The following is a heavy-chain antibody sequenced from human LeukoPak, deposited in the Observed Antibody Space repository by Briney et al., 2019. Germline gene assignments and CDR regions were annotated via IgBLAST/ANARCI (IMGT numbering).Heavy chain of an antibody. CDR1: GGSISSYY. D-gene: IGHD6-19*01. CDR3: ARELAVAGTNYFDY. Sequence: NPSQTLSLTCTVSGGSISSYYWSWIRQPPGKGLEWIGYIYYSGSTNYNPSLKSRVTISVDTSKNQFSLKLSSVTAADTAVYYCARELAVAGTNYFDYWGQGTLVTVSS. J-gene: IGHJ4*02. V-gene: IGHV4-59*01. CDR2: IYYSGST.